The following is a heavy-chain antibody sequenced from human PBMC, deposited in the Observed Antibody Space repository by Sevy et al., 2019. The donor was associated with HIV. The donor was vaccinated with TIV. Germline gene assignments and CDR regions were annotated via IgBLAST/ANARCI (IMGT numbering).Heavy chain of an antibody. CDR1: GGTFSSYA. D-gene: IGHD2-2*01. J-gene: IGHJ3*02. CDR2: IIPIFGTA. V-gene: IGHV1-69*13. CDR3: TRGRIVVVPAARHDAFDI. Sequence: SVKVSCKASGGTFSSYAISWVRQAPGQGLEWMGGIIPIFGTANYAQKFQGRVTITADESTSTAYMELSSLRSEDTAVYYCTRGRIVVVPAARHDAFDIWGQGTMVTVSS.